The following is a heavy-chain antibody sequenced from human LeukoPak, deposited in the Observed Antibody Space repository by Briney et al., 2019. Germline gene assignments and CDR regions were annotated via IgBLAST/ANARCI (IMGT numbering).Heavy chain of an antibody. CDR1: GGSISSSSYY. CDR3: ASQKLLWFGEFFYYYYYYMDV. Sequence: SETLSLTCTVSGGSISSSSYYWGWIRQPPGNGLEWIGSIYYSGSTYYNPSLKSRVPISVDTSKNQFSLKLSSVTAADTAVYYCASQKLLWFGEFFYYYYYYMDVWGKGTTVTISS. V-gene: IGHV4-39*01. D-gene: IGHD3-10*01. CDR2: IYYSGST. J-gene: IGHJ6*03.